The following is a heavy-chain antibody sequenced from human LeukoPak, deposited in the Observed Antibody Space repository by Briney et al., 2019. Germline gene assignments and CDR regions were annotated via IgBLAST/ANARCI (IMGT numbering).Heavy chain of an antibody. CDR3: ARYCSSTSCYPRLYYFDY. J-gene: IGHJ4*02. CDR1: GFTFSGYW. Sequence: GGSLRLSCAASGFTFSGYWMSWVRQAPGKGLEWVANIKQDGREKYYVDSVKGRFTISRDNAKNSLYLQMNSLRAEDTAVYYCARYCSSTSCYPRLYYFDYWGQGTLVTVSS. V-gene: IGHV3-7*01. D-gene: IGHD2-2*01. CDR2: IKQDGREK.